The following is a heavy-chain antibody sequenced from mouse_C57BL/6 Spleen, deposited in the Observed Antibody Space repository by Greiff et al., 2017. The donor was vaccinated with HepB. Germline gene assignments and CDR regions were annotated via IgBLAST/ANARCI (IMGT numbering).Heavy chain of an antibody. Sequence: EVQLVESGGGLVQPKASLKLSCAASGFSFNTYAMNWVRQAPGKGLEWVARIRSKSNNYATYYADSVKDRFTISRDDSESMLYLQMNNLKTEDTAMYYCVRPYYGSSWAYWGQGTLVTVSA. CDR3: VRPYYGSSWAY. D-gene: IGHD1-1*01. J-gene: IGHJ3*01. V-gene: IGHV10-1*01. CDR1: GFSFNTYA. CDR2: IRSKSNNYAT.